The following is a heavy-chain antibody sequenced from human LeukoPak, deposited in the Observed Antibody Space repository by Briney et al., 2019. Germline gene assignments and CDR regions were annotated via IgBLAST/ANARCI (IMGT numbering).Heavy chain of an antibody. CDR1: GFTFSSYA. V-gene: IGHV3-30*04. D-gene: IGHD4-17*01. CDR2: ISYDGSYK. Sequence: PGGSLRLSCAASGFTFSSYAMHWVRQAPGKGLEWVAIISYDGSYKYYADSVKGRFTVSRDNSKNTLYLQLNSLTAEDTAVYYCAKYGDTRIITGAGHFDFWGQGTLVTVSS. J-gene: IGHJ4*02. CDR3: AKYGDTRIITGAGHFDF.